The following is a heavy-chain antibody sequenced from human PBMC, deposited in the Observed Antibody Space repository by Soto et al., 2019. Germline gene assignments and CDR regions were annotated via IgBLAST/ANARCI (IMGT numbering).Heavy chain of an antibody. Sequence: ASVKVSCKASVFTSSDISWVRQAPGQRLEWMGWISTHNGNTIYAQKFQGRVIMTMDTSTTTVYMELRSLRPDDTAVYLCAREGILGLFDAYDLWGQGTMVTASS. CDR1: VFTSSD. CDR3: AREGILGLFDAYDL. V-gene: IGHV1-18*04. D-gene: IGHD3-3*01. CDR2: ISTHNGNT. J-gene: IGHJ3*01.